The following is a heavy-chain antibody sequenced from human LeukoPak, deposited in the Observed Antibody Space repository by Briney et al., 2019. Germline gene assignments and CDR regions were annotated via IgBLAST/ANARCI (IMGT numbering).Heavy chain of an antibody. CDR1: GGSFSNYY. D-gene: IGHD6-13*01. CDR3: ARELSWYDYYMYV. J-gene: IGHJ6*03. V-gene: IGHV4-34*01. Sequence: PSETLSLTCAVYGGSFSNYYWSWIRQPPAKGLEWIGEINHSGSTNCNPSLKSRVTISVDTSKNQFSLKLSSVTAADTAVYYCARELSWYDYYMYVWGKRTTVTVSS. CDR2: INHSGST.